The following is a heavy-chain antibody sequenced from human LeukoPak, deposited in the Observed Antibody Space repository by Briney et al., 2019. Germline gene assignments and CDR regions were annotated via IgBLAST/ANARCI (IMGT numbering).Heavy chain of an antibody. CDR3: ARDEGYCSGGSCYHTFDY. CDR1: GYTFTGYY. J-gene: IGHJ4*02. Sequence: ASVKVSGKASGYTFTGYYMHWVRQAPGQGLEWMGWINPNSGGTNYAQKFQGRVTMTRDTSISTAYMELSSLRSEDTAVYYCARDEGYCSGGSCYHTFDYWGQGTLVTVSS. V-gene: IGHV1-2*02. CDR2: INPNSGGT. D-gene: IGHD2-15*01.